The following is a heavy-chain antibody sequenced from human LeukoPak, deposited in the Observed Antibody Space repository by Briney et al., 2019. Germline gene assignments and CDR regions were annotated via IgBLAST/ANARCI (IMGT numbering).Heavy chain of an antibody. D-gene: IGHD1-7*01. CDR2: VDHSFGTT. Sequence: GGSLRLSCAASGFTFSSYSMNWVRQAPGKGLEWVSTVDHSFGTTHYADSVKGRFTISRDDSKNTVSLQMNSLRVEDAALYYCVPLPAGNFPGFDYWGQGTRVTVSS. CDR1: GFTFSSYS. J-gene: IGHJ4*02. CDR3: VPLPAGNFPGFDY. V-gene: IGHV3-23*01.